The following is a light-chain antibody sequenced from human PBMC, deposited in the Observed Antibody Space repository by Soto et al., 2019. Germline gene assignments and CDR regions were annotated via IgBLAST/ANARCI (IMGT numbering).Light chain of an antibody. CDR1: SGSVSTDSF. J-gene: IGLJ3*02. Sequence: QTVVTQEPSFSVSPGETVTLTCGLSSGSVSTDSFPSWFQQTPGQAPRTLMYSTNIRSSGVPDRFSGSMLGNKAALTITGAQADDESDYYCVLYLGGGIWVFGGGTKLTVL. CDR2: STN. V-gene: IGLV8-61*01. CDR3: VLYLGGGIWV.